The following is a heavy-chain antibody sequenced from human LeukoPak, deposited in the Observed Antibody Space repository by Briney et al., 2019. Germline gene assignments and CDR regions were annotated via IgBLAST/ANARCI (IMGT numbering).Heavy chain of an antibody. D-gene: IGHD3-3*01. V-gene: IGHV1-45*02. CDR2: ITPFNGNT. Sequence: SVKVSCKASGYTFTSYGISWVRQAPGQGLEWMGWITPFNGNTNYAQKFQDRVTITRDRSMSTAYMELSSLRSEDTAMYYCALSGGYDFWSGYSYYGMDVWGQGTTVTVSS. CDR3: ALSGGYDFWSGYSYYGMDV. CDR1: GYTFTSYG. J-gene: IGHJ6*02.